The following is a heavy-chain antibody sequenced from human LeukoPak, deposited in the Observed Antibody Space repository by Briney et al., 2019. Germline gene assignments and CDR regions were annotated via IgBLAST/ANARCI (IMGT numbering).Heavy chain of an antibody. CDR1: GYIFTDNY. V-gene: IGHV1-2*02. Sequence: ASVKVSCKASGYIFTDNYMHWVRQTPGQGLEWIAWINPKTGDTAYAQRFQGRITVTSDTSINTAYMDLSSLTSDDTAVFYCARDLPANIAPSSWAQETVVTVSS. J-gene: IGHJ5*02. CDR3: ARDLPANIAPSS. D-gene: IGHD2-2*01. CDR2: INPKTGDT.